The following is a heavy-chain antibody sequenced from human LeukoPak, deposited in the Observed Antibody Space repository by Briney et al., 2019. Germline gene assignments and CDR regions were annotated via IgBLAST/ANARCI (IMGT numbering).Heavy chain of an antibody. Sequence: GGSLRLSCAASGFTFDDYGMSWVRQAPGKGLEWVSGINWNGGSTGYADSVKGRFTISRDNAKNSLYLQMNSLRAEDTALYYCARGGSGWSPLYNWFDPWGQGTLVTVSS. CDR3: ARGGSGWSPLYNWFDP. D-gene: IGHD6-19*01. CDR1: GFTFDDYG. V-gene: IGHV3-20*04. J-gene: IGHJ5*02. CDR2: INWNGGST.